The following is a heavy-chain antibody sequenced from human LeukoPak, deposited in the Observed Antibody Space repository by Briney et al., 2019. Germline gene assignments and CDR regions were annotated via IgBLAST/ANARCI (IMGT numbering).Heavy chain of an antibody. CDR1: GFTFSSFG. CDR2: LSYDGTNN. V-gene: IGHV3-30*03. CDR3: ARDWRNYGPDY. J-gene: IGHJ4*02. Sequence: PGGSLRLSCAASGFTFSSFGMHWVRQAPGKGLEWVAVLSYDGTNNYYADSVKGRFTISRDNSKNTLYLQMNSLRAEDTAVYYCARDWRNYGPDYWGQGTLVTVSS. D-gene: IGHD4-17*01.